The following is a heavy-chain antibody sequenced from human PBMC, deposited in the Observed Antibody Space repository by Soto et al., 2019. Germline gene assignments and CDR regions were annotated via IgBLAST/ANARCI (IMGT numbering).Heavy chain of an antibody. Sequence: PGGSLRLSCAASGFTFSSYSMNWVRQAPGKGLEWVSYISSSSSTIYYADSVKGRFTISRDNAKNSLYLQMNSLRDEDTAVYYCARDRGSSSNYYYYGMDVWGQGTTVTVSS. V-gene: IGHV3-48*02. CDR2: ISSSSSTI. J-gene: IGHJ6*02. CDR1: GFTFSSYS. D-gene: IGHD6-6*01. CDR3: ARDRGSSSNYYYYGMDV.